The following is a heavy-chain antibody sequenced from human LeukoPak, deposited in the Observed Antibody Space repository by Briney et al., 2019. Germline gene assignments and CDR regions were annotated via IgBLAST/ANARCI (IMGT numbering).Heavy chain of an antibody. CDR1: GGSISSSSYH. CDR3: SRGYCSGDSCYHSYPWFDY. V-gene: IGHV4-39*07. Sequence: KASETLSLTCTVSGGSISSSSYHWGWIRQPPGKGLEWIGSIYYSGSTYYNPSLKSRVTISVDTSKNQFSLKLSSVTAADTAVYYCSRGYCSGDSCYHSYPWFDYWGQGTLVTVSS. D-gene: IGHD2-15*01. J-gene: IGHJ4*02. CDR2: IYYSGST.